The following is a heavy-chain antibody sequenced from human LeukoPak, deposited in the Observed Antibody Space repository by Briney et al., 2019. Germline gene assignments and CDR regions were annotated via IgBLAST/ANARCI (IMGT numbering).Heavy chain of an antibody. CDR3: ARAGPTDY. CDR1: GFIVSSKY. CDR2: IYSGGST. J-gene: IGHJ4*02. Sequence: GGSLRLSCAASGFIVSSKYMSWVRQAPGKGLEWVSVIYSGGSTYYAASVEGRFTISRDNSKNTVYLQMNSLRVEDTAVYYCARAGPTDYWGQGTLVTVSS. V-gene: IGHV3-53*01.